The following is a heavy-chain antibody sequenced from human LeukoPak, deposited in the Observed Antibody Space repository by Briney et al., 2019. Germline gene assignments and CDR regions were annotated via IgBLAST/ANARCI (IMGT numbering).Heavy chain of an antibody. J-gene: IGHJ5*02. D-gene: IGHD6-13*01. CDR1: GFTFSDYY. CDR3: ARPPYSSSWDPGWFDP. CDR2: ISSSSDYT. Sequence: PGGSLRLSCVASGFTFSDYYMSWIRQAPGKGLEWVSYISSSSDYTNYADSVRGRFTISRDNAKNPLYLQMNSLRAEDTAVYYCARPPYSSSWDPGWFDPWGQGTLITVSS. V-gene: IGHV3-11*06.